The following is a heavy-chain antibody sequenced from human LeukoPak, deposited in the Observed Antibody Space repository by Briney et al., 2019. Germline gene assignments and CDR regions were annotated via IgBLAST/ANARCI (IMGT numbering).Heavy chain of an antibody. Sequence: PGGSLRLSCAASGFTFADYAMSWVRQAPGKGLEWVAGINWKGTSTVYEEYVKGRFTISREKAKTTLYLQMNSLRAEDTALYYCARGSDFWSGFYYYYYYMDVWGKGTTVTVSS. CDR1: GFTFADYA. J-gene: IGHJ6*03. CDR2: INWKGTST. CDR3: ARGSDFWSGFYYYYYYMDV. D-gene: IGHD3-3*01. V-gene: IGHV3-20*04.